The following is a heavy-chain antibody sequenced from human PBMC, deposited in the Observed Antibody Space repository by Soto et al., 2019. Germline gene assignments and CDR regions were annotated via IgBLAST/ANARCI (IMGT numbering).Heavy chain of an antibody. D-gene: IGHD3-10*01. J-gene: IGHJ3*01. CDR1: GFTFSSYW. CDR3: TRGGVDTGRFFGF. CDR2: IAGDGSAT. Sequence: EVPLVDSGGGFVQPGGSVRLSCAASGFTFSSYWMHWVRQAPGKGLEWVSRIAGDGSATTCADSVKGPFTVSRDDARNTLHLQICSARAHDTTIYYCTRGGVDTGRFFGFWAQRTRVTVAT. V-gene: IGHV3-74*01.